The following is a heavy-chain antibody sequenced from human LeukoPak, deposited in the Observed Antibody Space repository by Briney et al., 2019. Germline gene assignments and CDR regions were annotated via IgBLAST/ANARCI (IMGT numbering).Heavy chain of an antibody. V-gene: IGHV3-11*05. CDR1: GFTFSDYY. Sequence: PGGSLRLSCAASGFTFSDYYMSWIRQAPGKGLECVSYISGSTTYTNYADSVKGRFTISRDNAKNSLYLQMNSLRAEDTAVYYCARDWRSSGCFDYWGQGTLVTVSS. CDR2: ISGSTTYT. D-gene: IGHD6-19*01. CDR3: ARDWRSSGCFDY. J-gene: IGHJ4*02.